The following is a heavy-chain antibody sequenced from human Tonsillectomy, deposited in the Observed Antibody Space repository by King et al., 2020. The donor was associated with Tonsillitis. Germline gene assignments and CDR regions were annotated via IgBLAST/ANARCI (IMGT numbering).Heavy chain of an antibody. D-gene: IGHD2-15*01. J-gene: IGHJ5*02. CDR3: AKYEGGVFGP. CDR2: IYDSGNT. V-gene: IGHV4-30-4*01. Sequence: VQLQESGPGLVKPSQTLSLTCTVSGGSISGGDYYCSWIRQPPGKGLGWIGDIYDSGNTYYSTSLKSRLTLSEETSKNQISLKLSSVTAADTAVYFCAKYEGGVFGPWGQGTLVTVSS. CDR1: GGSISGGDYY.